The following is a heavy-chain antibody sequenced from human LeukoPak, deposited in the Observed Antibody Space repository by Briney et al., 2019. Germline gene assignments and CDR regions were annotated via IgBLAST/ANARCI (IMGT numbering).Heavy chain of an antibody. CDR1: GFTFSSYW. V-gene: IGHV3-7*03. J-gene: IGHJ4*02. D-gene: IGHD2-15*01. Sequence: GGSLRLSCAASGFTFSSYWMSWVRQAPGKGLEWVANIKQDGSEKYYVDSVKGRFTISRDNAKNSLYLQMNNLRADDTAVYYCAKSVVVITFRFDDWGQGALVTVSS. CDR2: IKQDGSEK. CDR3: AKSVVVITFRFDD.